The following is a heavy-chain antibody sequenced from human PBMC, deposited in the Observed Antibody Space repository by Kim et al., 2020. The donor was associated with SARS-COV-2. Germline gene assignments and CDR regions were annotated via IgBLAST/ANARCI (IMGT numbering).Heavy chain of an antibody. Sequence: LNGRVTIAVDTSTNQFSLKLSSVTAADTAVYYCARATMITFGGVIDHFDYWGQGTLVTVSS. CDR3: ARATMITFGGVIDHFDY. J-gene: IGHJ4*02. V-gene: IGHV4-31*02. D-gene: IGHD3-16*02.